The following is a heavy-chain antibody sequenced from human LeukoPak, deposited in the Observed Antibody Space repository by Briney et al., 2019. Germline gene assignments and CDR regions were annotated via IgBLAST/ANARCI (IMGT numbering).Heavy chain of an antibody. J-gene: IGHJ4*02. CDR2: IYYGGST. CDR3: ARWRLNSIDY. CDR1: GASINSYY. V-gene: IGHV4-59*08. D-gene: IGHD2/OR15-2a*01. Sequence: SETLSLTCTVSGASINSYYWSWIRQPPGKGLEWIGYIYYGGSTNYNPSLKSRVTISEDTSKNQFSLKLSSVTAADTAVYYCARWRLNSIDYWGQGTLVTVSS.